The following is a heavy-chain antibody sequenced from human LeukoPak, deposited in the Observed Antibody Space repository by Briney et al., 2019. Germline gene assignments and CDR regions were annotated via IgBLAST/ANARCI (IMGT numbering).Heavy chain of an antibody. CDR3: ARGYWQLGY. CDR1: GFTFSSYW. J-gene: IGHJ4*02. Sequence: GGSLRLSCAVPGFTFSSYWMSWVRQAPGKGLEWVANIKQDGSEKYYVDSVKGRFTISRDNAKNSLYLQMNSLRAEDTAVYYCARGYWQLGYWGQGTLVTVSS. D-gene: IGHD1-26*01. CDR2: IKQDGSEK. V-gene: IGHV3-7*01.